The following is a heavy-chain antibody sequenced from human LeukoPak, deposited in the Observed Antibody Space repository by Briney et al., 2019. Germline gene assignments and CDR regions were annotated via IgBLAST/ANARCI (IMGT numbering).Heavy chain of an antibody. V-gene: IGHV3-23*01. Sequence: PGGSLRLSCAASGFPFSASAMTWVRQALGKGLEWASHSTGTTYYADSVRGRFTISRDNSKNTLYLLMTSLRADDTAVYYCATVKYDYGDPVGWFDPWGQGTLVTVSS. CDR3: ATVKYDYGDPVGWFDP. CDR1: GFPFSASA. J-gene: IGHJ5*02. D-gene: IGHD4-17*01. CDR2: STGTT.